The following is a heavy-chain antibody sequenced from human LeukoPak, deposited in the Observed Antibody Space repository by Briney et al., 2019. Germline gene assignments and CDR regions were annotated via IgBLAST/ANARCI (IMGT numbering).Heavy chain of an antibody. V-gene: IGHV1-3*01. J-gene: IGHJ4*02. Sequence: APVKVSCKASGYTFTEYAMHWVRLAPGHGLEWMGWTNADSGNTESSQRFQGRLSITWDTSATTAYMELSSLTSEDTAAYYCARGGPNRSGWTLDYWGPGTLVTVSS. CDR2: TNADSGNT. CDR3: ARGGPNRSGWTLDY. CDR1: GYTFTEYA. D-gene: IGHD6-19*01.